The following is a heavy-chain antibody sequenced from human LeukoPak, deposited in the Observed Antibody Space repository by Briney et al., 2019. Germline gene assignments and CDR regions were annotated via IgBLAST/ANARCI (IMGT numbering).Heavy chain of an antibody. D-gene: IGHD2-2*01. CDR2: IYTSGST. Sequence: SETLSLTCTVSGGSISSYYWSWIRQPAGKGLEWIGRIYTSGSTNYNPSLKSRVTMSVDTSKNQFSLKLSSVTAADTAVYYCARQTYCSSTSCYPDYWGQGTLATVSS. V-gene: IGHV4-4*07. J-gene: IGHJ4*02. CDR3: ARQTYCSSTSCYPDY. CDR1: GGSISSYY.